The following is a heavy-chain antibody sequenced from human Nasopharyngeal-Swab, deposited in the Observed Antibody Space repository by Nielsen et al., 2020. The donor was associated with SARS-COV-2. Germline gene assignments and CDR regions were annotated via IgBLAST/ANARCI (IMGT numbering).Heavy chain of an antibody. J-gene: IGHJ4*02. CDR1: GFTFSSYA. CDR2: ISGSDYST. CDR3: ARGGLDSSSWYGYYFDY. Sequence: GESLKISCAASGFTFSSYAISWVRQAPGKGLEWVSVISGSDYSTYYADSVKGRFTISRDNSKNTVSLQMNSLRAEDTAVYYCARGGLDSSSWYGYYFDYWGQGTLVTVSS. D-gene: IGHD6-13*01. V-gene: IGHV3-23*01.